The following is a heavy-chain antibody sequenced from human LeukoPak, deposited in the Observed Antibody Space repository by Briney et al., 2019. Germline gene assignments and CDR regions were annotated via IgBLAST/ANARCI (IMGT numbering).Heavy chain of an antibody. D-gene: IGHD3-3*01. CDR3: ARDRAWNYFDY. J-gene: IGHJ4*02. CDR2: IYSGGAT. Sequence: GSLRLSCAASGFDVGRNYMTWVRQAPGKGLEWVSFIYSGGATYYADSVRGRFTISRDSSKNTLYLQMNSLRVEDTAVYYCARDRAWNYFDYWGQGTLVTVSS. V-gene: IGHV3-53*01. CDR1: GFDVGRNY.